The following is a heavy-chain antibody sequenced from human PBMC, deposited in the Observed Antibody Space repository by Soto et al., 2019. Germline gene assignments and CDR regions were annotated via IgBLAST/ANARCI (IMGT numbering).Heavy chain of an antibody. CDR3: ARESGRWGSYQLLGLNWFDP. CDR1: GFTFSSYS. CDR2: ISSSSSTI. D-gene: IGHD2-2*01. V-gene: IGHV3-48*02. J-gene: IGHJ5*02. Sequence: EVQLVESGGGLVQPGGSLRLSCAASGFTFSSYSMNWVRQAPGKGLEWVSYISSSSSTIYYADSVKGRFTISRDNAKNSXYXXMNSLRDEDTAVYYCARESGRWGSYQLLGLNWFDPWGQGTLVTVSS.